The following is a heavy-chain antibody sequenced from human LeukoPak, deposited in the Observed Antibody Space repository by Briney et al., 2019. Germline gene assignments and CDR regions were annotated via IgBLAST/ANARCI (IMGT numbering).Heavy chain of an antibody. J-gene: IGHJ3*02. CDR1: GGSFSGYY. CDR3: ARQVPFGVVFIGLSVDAFDI. D-gene: IGHD3-3*01. CDR2: INHSGST. Sequence: SETLSLTCAVYGGSFSGYYWSWIRQPPGKGLEWIGEINHSGSTNYNPSLKSRVTISVDTSKNQFSLKLSSVTAADTAVYYCARQVPFGVVFIGLSVDAFDIWAKGQWSPSLQ. V-gene: IGHV4-34*01.